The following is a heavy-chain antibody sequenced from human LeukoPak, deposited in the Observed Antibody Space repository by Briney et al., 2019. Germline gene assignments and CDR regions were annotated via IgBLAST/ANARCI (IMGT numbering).Heavy chain of an antibody. Sequence: GESLKISCNASGYSFTSYWIGWVRQMPGKGLEGMGIIDPSDSETRYTPSFQGQVTISVDKSLTTADLQWNSLKASDTAMYYCARQTAMGRSGDYWGQGTLVTVSS. CDR3: ARQTAMGRSGDY. D-gene: IGHD5-18*01. J-gene: IGHJ4*02. CDR1: GYSFTSYW. V-gene: IGHV5-51*01. CDR2: IDPSDSET.